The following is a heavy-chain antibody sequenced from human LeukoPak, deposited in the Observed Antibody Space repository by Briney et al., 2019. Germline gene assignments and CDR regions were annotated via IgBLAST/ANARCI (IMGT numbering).Heavy chain of an antibody. CDR1: GYTFTGYY. V-gene: IGHV1-2*02. CDR3: ARAGRSATIFDAFDI. Sequence: ASVKVSCKASGYTFTGYYMHWVRQAPGQGLEWMGWINPNSGGTNYAQKFQGRVTMTRDTSISTAYVELSRLRSDDTAVYYCARAGRSATIFDAFDIWGQGTMVTVSS. CDR2: INPNSGGT. J-gene: IGHJ3*02. D-gene: IGHD5-12*01.